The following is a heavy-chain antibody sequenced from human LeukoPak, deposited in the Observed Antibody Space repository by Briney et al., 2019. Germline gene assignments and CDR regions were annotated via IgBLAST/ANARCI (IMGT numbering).Heavy chain of an antibody. D-gene: IGHD2-15*01. CDR3: ARAPDTVVVVAATPTGFDP. V-gene: IGHV1-18*01. J-gene: IGHJ5*02. CDR1: GYTFTSYG. CDR2: ISAYNGNT. Sequence: RASVKVSCKASGYTFTSYGISWVRQAPGQGLEWMGWISAYNGNTNYAQKLQGRVTMTTDTSTSTAYMELRSLRSDDTAVYYCARAPDTVVVVAATPTGFDPWGQGTLVTVSS.